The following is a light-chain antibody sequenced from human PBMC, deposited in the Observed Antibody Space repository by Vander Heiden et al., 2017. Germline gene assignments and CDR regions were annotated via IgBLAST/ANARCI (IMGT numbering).Light chain of an antibody. V-gene: IGLV3-21*02. CDR2: GS. Sequence: SYVLPQPPSVSVAPGQTARITCGGNYIGDKSVHWYQLRPGQAPVLVVYGSDRPSGIPERFSGSNSGNTATLTVTRVEAGDEADYYCQVWDGISAHPSWVFGGGTKLTVL. CDR1: YIGDKS. CDR3: QVWDGISAHPSWV. J-gene: IGLJ3*02.